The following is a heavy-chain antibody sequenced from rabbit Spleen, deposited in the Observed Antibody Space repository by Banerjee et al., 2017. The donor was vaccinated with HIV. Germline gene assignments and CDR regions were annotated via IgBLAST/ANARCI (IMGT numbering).Heavy chain of an antibody. V-gene: IGHV1S40*01. CDR2: FYTGNGNT. Sequence: QSLEESGGDLVKPGASLTLTCTASGVSFSGSYWICWVRQAPGKGLEWIECFYTGNGNTYYASWANGRFTMSKTSSTTVTLRMTSLTAADTATYFCATSDNNNYRNFALWGPGTLVTVS. D-gene: IGHD1-1*01. CDR3: ATSDNNNYRNFAL. J-gene: IGHJ6*01. CDR1: GVSFSGSYW.